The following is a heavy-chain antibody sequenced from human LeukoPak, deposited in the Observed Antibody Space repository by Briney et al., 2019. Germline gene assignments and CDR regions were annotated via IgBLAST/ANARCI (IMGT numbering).Heavy chain of an antibody. J-gene: IGHJ3*02. D-gene: IGHD2-15*01. CDR2: IWFDGSDK. V-gene: IGHV3-33*01. CDR3: VRGVVAATTAGDAFDI. CDR1: GFTFSNLG. Sequence: GGSLRLSCAASGFTFSNLGMHWVRQAPGKGLEWVALIWFDGSDKKYADSVKGRFTISRDNSKNTLYLQMNSLRAEDTAVHYCVRGVVAATTAGDAFDIWGQGTMVTVSS.